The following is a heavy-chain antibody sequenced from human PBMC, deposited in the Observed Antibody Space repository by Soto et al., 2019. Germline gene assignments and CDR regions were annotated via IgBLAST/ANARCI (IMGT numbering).Heavy chain of an antibody. D-gene: IGHD3-16*01. J-gene: IGHJ3*01. CDR1: GFTFSSYG. V-gene: IGHV3-33*01. Sequence: GGSLRLSCAASGFTFSSYGKHWVGQAPGKGLAWVAVIWYDGSTKDYADSVKGRFTISRDYSKNPLYLQMNSLRAEDTAVDWWGGGGGGGGCGGGGGGGGWGGLGVGGQGTMVTVSS. CDR3: GGGGGGGGCGGGGGGGGWGGLGV. CDR2: IWYDGSTK.